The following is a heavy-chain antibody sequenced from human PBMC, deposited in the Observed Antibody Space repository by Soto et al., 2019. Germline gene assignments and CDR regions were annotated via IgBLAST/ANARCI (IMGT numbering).Heavy chain of an antibody. Sequence: SETLSLTCAVSGGSISGGGYYWGWIRQPPGKGLEWIGSIYYSGSTYYNPSLKSRVTISVDTSKNQFSLKLSSVTAADTAVYYCARLAEWLGYFDYWGQGTLVTVSS. CDR3: ARLAEWLGYFDY. CDR2: IYYSGST. V-gene: IGHV4-39*01. CDR1: GGSISGGGYY. D-gene: IGHD3-3*01. J-gene: IGHJ4*02.